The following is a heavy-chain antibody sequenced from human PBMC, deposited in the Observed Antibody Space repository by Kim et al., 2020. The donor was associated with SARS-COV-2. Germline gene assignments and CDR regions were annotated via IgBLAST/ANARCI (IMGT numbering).Heavy chain of an antibody. V-gene: IGHV3-23*01. CDR2: T. Sequence: TYYADSVKGRFTISRDNSTNTLFLQMNSLRAEDTAIYYCAKDTGSRSFDYWGQGTLLTVSS. J-gene: IGHJ4*02. CDR3: AKDTGSRSFDY. D-gene: IGHD2-15*01.